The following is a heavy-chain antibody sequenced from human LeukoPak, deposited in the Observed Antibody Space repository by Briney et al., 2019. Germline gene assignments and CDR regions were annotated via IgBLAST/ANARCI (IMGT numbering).Heavy chain of an antibody. J-gene: IGHJ1*01. D-gene: IGHD3-22*01. CDR1: GGSISSYY. CDR2: IYYSGST. V-gene: IGHV4-59*08. CDR3: ARVVQSTDSSGFYLPEYFQH. Sequence: PSETLSLTCTVSGGSISSYYWSWIRQPPGKGLEWIGYIYYSGSTYYNPSLKSRVTISVDTSKNQFSLKLRSVTAADTAVYYCARVVQSTDSSGFYLPEYFQHWGQDTLVTVSS.